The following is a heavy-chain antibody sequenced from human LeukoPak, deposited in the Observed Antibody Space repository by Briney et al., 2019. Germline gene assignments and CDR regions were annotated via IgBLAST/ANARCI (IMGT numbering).Heavy chain of an antibody. Sequence: GASVKVSCKASGGTFSSYAISWVRQAPGQGLEWMGRIIPILGIANYAQKFQGRVTITADKSTSTAYMELSSLRSEDTAVYYCARLKTDYYSMDVWGQGTTVTVSS. J-gene: IGHJ6*02. V-gene: IGHV1-69*04. CDR3: ARLKTDYYSMDV. CDR2: IIPILGIA. CDR1: GGTFSSYA.